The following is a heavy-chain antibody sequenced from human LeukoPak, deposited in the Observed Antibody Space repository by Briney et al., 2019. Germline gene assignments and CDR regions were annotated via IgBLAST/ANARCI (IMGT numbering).Heavy chain of an antibody. J-gene: IGHJ4*02. CDR3: ASNDYGGNSGEDRLNYFDY. CDR1: GGSISSYY. Sequence: PSETLSLTCTVSGGSISSYYWSWIRQPPGKGLEWIGYIYYSGSTNYNPSLKSRVTISVDTSKNQFSLKLSSVTAADTAVYYCASNDYGGNSGEDRLNYFDYWGQGTLVTVSS. D-gene: IGHD4-23*01. V-gene: IGHV4-59*01. CDR2: IYYSGST.